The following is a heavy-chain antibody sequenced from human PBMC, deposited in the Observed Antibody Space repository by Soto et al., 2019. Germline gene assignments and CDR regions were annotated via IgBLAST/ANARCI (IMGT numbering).Heavy chain of an antibody. CDR3: AREGWDIAAAGTSLFFDY. J-gene: IGHJ4*02. CDR1: GFTFSSYA. D-gene: IGHD6-13*01. V-gene: IGHV3-30-3*01. Sequence: QVPLVESGGGVVQPGRSLRLSCAASGFTFSSYAMHWVRQAPGKGLEWVAVISYDGSNKYYADSVKGRFTISRDNSKNTLYLQMNSLRAEDTAVYYCAREGWDIAAAGTSLFFDYWGQGTLVTVSS. CDR2: ISYDGSNK.